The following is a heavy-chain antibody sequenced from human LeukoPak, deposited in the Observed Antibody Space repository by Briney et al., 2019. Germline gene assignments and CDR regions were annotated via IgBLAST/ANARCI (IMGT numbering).Heavy chain of an antibody. CDR1: GYTFTSYY. D-gene: IGHD3-10*01. V-gene: IGHV1-69*13. J-gene: IGHJ6*03. Sequence: SVKVSCKAFGYTFTSYYMHWVRQAPGQGLEWMGGIIPIFGTANYAQKFQGRVTITADESTSTAYMELSSLRSEDTAVYYCARGNDGSGSPSYYFYYMDVWGKGTTVTISS. CDR3: ARGNDGSGSPSYYFYYMDV. CDR2: IIPIFGTA.